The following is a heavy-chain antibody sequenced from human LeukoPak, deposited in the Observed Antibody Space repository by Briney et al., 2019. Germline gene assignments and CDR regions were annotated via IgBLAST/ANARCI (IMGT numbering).Heavy chain of an antibody. V-gene: IGHV6-1*01. Sequence: SQTLSLTCAISGDSVSSNSAAWNWIRQSPSRGLEWLGRTYYRSKWYNDYAVSVKSRITINPDTSKNQFSLQLNSVTPEDTAVYYCARDPKIVVVTEYYFDYWGQGTLVTVSS. CDR3: ARDPKIVVVTEYYFDY. J-gene: IGHJ4*02. CDR1: GDSVSSNSAA. CDR2: TYYRSKWYN. D-gene: IGHD3-22*01.